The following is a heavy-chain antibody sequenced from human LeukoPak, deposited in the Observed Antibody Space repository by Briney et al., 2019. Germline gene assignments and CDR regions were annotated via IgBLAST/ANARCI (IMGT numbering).Heavy chain of an antibody. CDR1: GFTFSSYW. J-gene: IGHJ4*02. CDR3: VRSYYARDSPFFDS. D-gene: IGHD3-10*01. Sequence: GGSLRLSCAASGFTFSSYWMHWVRQVPGKGLVWVSRINLDGSGATYADSVKGRFTISRDNAKNTLYLQMNTLRAEDTAVYYCVRSYYARDSPFFDSWGQGTLVTVSS. V-gene: IGHV3-74*01. CDR2: INLDGSGA.